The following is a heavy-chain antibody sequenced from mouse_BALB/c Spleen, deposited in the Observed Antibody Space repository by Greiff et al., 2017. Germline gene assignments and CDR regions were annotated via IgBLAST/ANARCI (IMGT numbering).Heavy chain of an antibody. D-gene: IGHD2-4*01. CDR2: INPSNGGT. CDR1: GYTFTSYY. Sequence: VKLVESGAELVKPGASVKLSCKASGYTFTSYYMYWVKQRPGQGLEWIGEINPSNGGTNFNEKFKSKATLTVDKSSSTAYMQLSSLTSEDSAVYYCTLYYDYDAGGFAYWGQGTLVTVSA. J-gene: IGHJ3*01. V-gene: IGHV1S81*02. CDR3: TLYYDYDAGGFAY.